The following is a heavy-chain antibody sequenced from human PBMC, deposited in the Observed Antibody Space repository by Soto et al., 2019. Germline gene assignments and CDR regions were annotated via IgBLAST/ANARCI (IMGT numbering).Heavy chain of an antibody. CDR3: AREDATEGGMDV. Sequence: SETLSLTCTVSGGSISSGNYFWSWIRQHPGKGLEWSGYIYYSGSTYYNPSLKSRVTISVDTPKNQFSLKLRSVTAADTAVYYCAREDATEGGMDVWGQGTTVTVSS. V-gene: IGHV4-31*03. D-gene: IGHD4-17*01. CDR2: IYYSGST. CDR1: GGSISSGNYF. J-gene: IGHJ6*02.